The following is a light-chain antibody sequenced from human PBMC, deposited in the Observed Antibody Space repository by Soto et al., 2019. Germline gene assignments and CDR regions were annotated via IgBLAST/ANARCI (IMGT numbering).Light chain of an antibody. CDR1: TSDVGTYNS. V-gene: IGLV2-14*03. Sequence: QSVLTQPASVSGSPGQSITISCTGTTSDVGTYNSVSWYQQHPDTATKLMIYEVNNRPSGVSTRFSGSKSGNAASLTISGLRGEDEADYFCSSHTSSDTVIFGGGTKVTVL. J-gene: IGLJ2*01. CDR3: SSHTSSDTVI. CDR2: EVN.